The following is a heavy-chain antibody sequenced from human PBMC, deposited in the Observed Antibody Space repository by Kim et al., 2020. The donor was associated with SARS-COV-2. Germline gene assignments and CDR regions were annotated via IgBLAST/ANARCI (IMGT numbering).Heavy chain of an antibody. CDR2: ISSSGSTI. D-gene: IGHD6-13*01. Sequence: GGSLRLSCAASGFTFSSYEMNWVRQAPGKGLEWVSYISSSGSTIYYADSVKGRFTISRDNAKNSLYLQMNSLRAEDTAVYYCARDRPKYSSSRNWFDPWGQGTLVTVSS. CDR1: GFTFSSYE. V-gene: IGHV3-48*03. J-gene: IGHJ5*02. CDR3: ARDRPKYSSSRNWFDP.